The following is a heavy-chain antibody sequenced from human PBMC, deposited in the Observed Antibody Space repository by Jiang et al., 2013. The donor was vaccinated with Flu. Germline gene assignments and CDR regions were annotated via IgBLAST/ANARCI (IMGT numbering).Heavy chain of an antibody. J-gene: IGHJ4*02. V-gene: IGHV4-30-4*01. CDR3: ARGVQLWSYQLDY. Sequence: SLNCTVSGGSINSGDYYWSWIRQPPGKGLEWIGYVFYSGSTYYNPSFKSRVTISLDTSKNQFSLKLNSMTAADTAVYFCARGVQLWSYQLDYWGQGTLVTVSS. CDR2: VFYSGST. D-gene: IGHD2-2*01. CDR1: GGSINSGDYY.